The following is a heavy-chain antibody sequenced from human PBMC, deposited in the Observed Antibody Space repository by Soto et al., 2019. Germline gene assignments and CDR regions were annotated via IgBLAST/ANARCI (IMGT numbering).Heavy chain of an antibody. Sequence: QVQLVQSGAEVKKPGASVKVSCKASGYTFTSYDINWVRQATGQGLEWMGWMNPNSGNTGYAQKFQGRVTMTRNTSISTAYMELSSLRSEDTAVYYCARDSKGGYGYYYYYYGMDVWGQGTTVTVSS. CDR1: GYTFTSYD. D-gene: IGHD5-18*01. V-gene: IGHV1-8*01. CDR3: ARDSKGGYGYYYYYYGMDV. CDR2: MNPNSGNT. J-gene: IGHJ6*02.